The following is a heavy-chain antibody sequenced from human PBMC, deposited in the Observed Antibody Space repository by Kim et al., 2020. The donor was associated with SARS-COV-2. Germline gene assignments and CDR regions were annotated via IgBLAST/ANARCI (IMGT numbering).Heavy chain of an antibody. CDR3: ARGTVRWASSSDYFDY. J-gene: IGHJ4*01. D-gene: IGHD4-17*01. V-gene: IGHV4-39*07. Sequence: SLNSRVSISVDTSKNQFSLKLSSVTAADTAVYYCARGTVRWASSSDYFDYWGQGTLVTVSS.